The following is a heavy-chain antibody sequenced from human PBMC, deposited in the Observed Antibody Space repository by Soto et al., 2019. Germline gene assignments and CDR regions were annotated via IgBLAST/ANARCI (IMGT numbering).Heavy chain of an antibody. CDR3: ARDLGYCRSGTCYREWFDP. Sequence: QVQLVQSGAEVKKPGASVKVSCKASGSTFTTHGISWVRQVPGQGLEWMGWVRGDNGHTNYAKSLQGRVTMTTDTSTNAAYMELRCLRSDDTAMYYCARDLGYCRSGTCYREWFDPWGQGTLVTVSS. D-gene: IGHD2-15*01. J-gene: IGHJ5*02. CDR1: GSTFTTHG. CDR2: VRGDNGHT. V-gene: IGHV1-18*01.